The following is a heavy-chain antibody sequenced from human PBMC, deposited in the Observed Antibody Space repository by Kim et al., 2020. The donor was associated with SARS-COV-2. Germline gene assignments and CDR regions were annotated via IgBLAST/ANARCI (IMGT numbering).Heavy chain of an antibody. J-gene: IGHJ4*02. V-gene: IGHV4-59*01. D-gene: IGHD4-17*01. Sequence: NPPLSSRVTVSVSTSRTHFSLKLSSVTAADTAVYYCARSGAYGDYYLDCWGQGTLVTVAS. CDR3: ARSGAYGDYYLDC.